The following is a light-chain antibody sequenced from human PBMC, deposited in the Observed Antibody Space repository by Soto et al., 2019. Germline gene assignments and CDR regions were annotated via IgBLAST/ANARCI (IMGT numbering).Light chain of an antibody. CDR1: SSDVGGYNY. CDR2: EVS. Sequence: QSVLTQPPSASGSPGQSVTISCSGTSSDVGGYNYVSWHQQHPGKAPKLMIYEVSKRPSGVPDRFSGSKSGNTASLIVSGLQAEDEADYYCSSYAGSNNFVFGTGTKV. CDR3: SSYAGSNNFV. J-gene: IGLJ1*01. V-gene: IGLV2-8*01.